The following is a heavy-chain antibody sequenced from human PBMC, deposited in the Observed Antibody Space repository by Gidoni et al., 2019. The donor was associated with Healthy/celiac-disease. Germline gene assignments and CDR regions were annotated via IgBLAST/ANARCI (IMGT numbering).Heavy chain of an antibody. CDR3: TTSPWSGGYAFDY. V-gene: IGHV3-15*01. CDR2: IKSKNDGGTT. J-gene: IGHJ4*02. CDR1: GFTFSNAW. Sequence: EVQLVESGGSLVKPGGSLRLSCAASGFTFSNAWMSWVRQAPGKGLEWVGLIKSKNDGGTTDYAAPVKGRFTISRDVSKNTLYVQMNSLKTEDTAVYYCTTSPWSGGYAFDYWGQGTLVTVSS. D-gene: IGHD5-12*01.